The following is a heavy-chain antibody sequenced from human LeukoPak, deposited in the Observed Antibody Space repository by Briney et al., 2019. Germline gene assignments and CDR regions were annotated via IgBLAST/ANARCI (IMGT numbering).Heavy chain of an antibody. CDR2: IIPIFGTA. CDR1: GGTFSSYA. CDR3: ARAQDYYGSGSYSYNWFDP. D-gene: IGHD3-10*01. V-gene: IGHV1-69*01. J-gene: IGHJ5*02. Sequence: SVKISRKASGGTFSSYAISWVRQAPGQGLEWMGGIIPIFGTANYAQKFQGRVTITADESTSTAYMELSSLRSEDTAVYYRARAQDYYGSGSYSYNWFDPWGQGTLVTVSS.